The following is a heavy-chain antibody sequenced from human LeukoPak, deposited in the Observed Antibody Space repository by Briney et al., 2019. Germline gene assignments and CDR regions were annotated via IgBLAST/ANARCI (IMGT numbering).Heavy chain of an antibody. CDR2: INPDSGGT. CDR3: ATDKYDKDY. J-gene: IGHJ4*02. D-gene: IGHD1-1*01. Sequence: GASVKVSCKASGYTFTGYYVYWVRQAPGQGLEWMGRINPDSGGTNYAQKFQGRVTMTRDTSISTAYMELSRLRSDDTAVYYCATDKYDKDYRGQGTLVTVSS. CDR1: GYTFTGYY. V-gene: IGHV1-2*06.